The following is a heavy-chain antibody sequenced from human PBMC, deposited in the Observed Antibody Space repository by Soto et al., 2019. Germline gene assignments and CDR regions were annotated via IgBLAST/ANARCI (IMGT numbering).Heavy chain of an antibody. CDR3: AKGVAAASWFSYYYYYGMDV. D-gene: IGHD6-13*01. V-gene: IGHV3-30*18. J-gene: IGHJ6*02. Sequence: GGSLRLSCAASGFTFSSYGMHWVRQAPGKGLEWVAVISYDGSNKYYADSVKGRFTISRDNSKNTLYLQMNSLRAEDTAVYYCAKGVAAASWFSYYYYYGMDVWGQGTTVTVSS. CDR1: GFTFSSYG. CDR2: ISYDGSNK.